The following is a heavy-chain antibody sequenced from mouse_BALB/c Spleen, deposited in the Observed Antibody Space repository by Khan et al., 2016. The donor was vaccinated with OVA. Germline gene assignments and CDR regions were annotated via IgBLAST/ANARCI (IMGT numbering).Heavy chain of an antibody. CDR2: ICGDGST. CDR3: AKLRVFCFDS. V-gene: IGHV2-3*01. CDR1: GFSLTSDG. J-gene: IGHJ2*01. Sequence: VQLLETGPGLVAPSQSLSITCTVSGFSLTSDGVSWVLQPPGKGLEWLGVICGDGSTNYHSDLRSRLSIRTDNSKRQVFLKLDRLQTDDTATYCCAKLRVFCFDSWGQGTTLTVSS.